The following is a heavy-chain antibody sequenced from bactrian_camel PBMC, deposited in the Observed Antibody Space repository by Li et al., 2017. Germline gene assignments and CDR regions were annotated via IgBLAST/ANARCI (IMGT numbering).Heavy chain of an antibody. CDR1: GFTFSYYY. Sequence: HVQLVESGGGLVQPGGSLRLSCAASGFTFSYYYMSWVRQAPGKGLEWVSSIYSDGSNTYYADSVKGRFTISRDNAKNTLYLQLNSLKTEDTAMYYCANSVGYGGSWSSIYTADFGYWGQGTQVTVS. D-gene: IGHD6*01. J-gene: IGHJ6*01. CDR2: IYSDGSNT. CDR3: ANSVGYGGSWSSIYTADFGY. V-gene: IGHV3-2*01.